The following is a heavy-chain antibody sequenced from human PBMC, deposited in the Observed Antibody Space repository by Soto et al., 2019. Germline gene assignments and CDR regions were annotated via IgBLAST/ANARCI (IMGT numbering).Heavy chain of an antibody. CDR3: AILRGGADYGDYPSRYYYYGMDV. J-gene: IGHJ6*02. Sequence: QVQLVQSGAEVKKPGASVKVSCKASGYTFTGYYMHWVRQAPGQGLEWMGWINPNSGGTNYAQKFQGRVTMTRDTSISTAYMELSRLRSDDTAVYYCAILRGGADYGDYPSRYYYYGMDVWGQGTTVTVSS. D-gene: IGHD4-17*01. CDR2: INPNSGGT. V-gene: IGHV1-2*02. CDR1: GYTFTGYY.